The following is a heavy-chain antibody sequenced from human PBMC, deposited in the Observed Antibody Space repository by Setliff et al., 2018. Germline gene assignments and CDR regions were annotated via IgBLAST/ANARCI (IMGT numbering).Heavy chain of an antibody. CDR2: IYSSGNT. Sequence: PSETLSLTCTVSGDSIRSSRYYWGWIRQPPGKGLEWIGSIYSSGNTYYNPSLQSRVTMSVDTSKNQFSLKLTSVTAADTAVYYCVRGGSSVWAWYFDLWGRGTLVTVSS. CDR3: VRGGSSVWAWYFDL. CDR1: GDSIRSSRYY. J-gene: IGHJ2*01. D-gene: IGHD3-16*01. V-gene: IGHV4-39*07.